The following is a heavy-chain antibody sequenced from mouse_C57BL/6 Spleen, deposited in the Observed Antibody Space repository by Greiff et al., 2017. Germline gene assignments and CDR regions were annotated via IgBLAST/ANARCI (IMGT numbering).Heavy chain of an antibody. Sequence: QVQLQQPGAELVKPGASVKMSCKASGYTFTSYWITWVQPRPGQGLEWIGDIYPGSGSTKYNEKFKSKGKLTVETSYRTSYMQLSSLTSEDSAVYYCAKVDFTVVAPHYYAMDYWGQGTSVTVSS. D-gene: IGHD1-1*01. CDR2: IYPGSGST. J-gene: IGHJ4*01. CDR3: AKVDFTVVAPHYYAMDY. CDR1: GYTFTSYW. V-gene: IGHV1-55*01.